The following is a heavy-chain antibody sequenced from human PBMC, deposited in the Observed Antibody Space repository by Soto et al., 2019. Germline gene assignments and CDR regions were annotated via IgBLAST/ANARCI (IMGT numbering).Heavy chain of an antibody. CDR1: GFTFSSYG. CDR3: VKERYAQLWLEDYGM. D-gene: IGHD5-18*01. Sequence: QVQLVESGGGVVQPGRSLRLSCAASGFTFSSYGIHWVRQAPGKGLEWVALISYDGTDKYYADSVKGRFTISRENSKNTLYLQMSSLGPEDTAVYYCVKERYAQLWLEDYGM. V-gene: IGHV3-30*18. CDR2: ISYDGTDK. J-gene: IGHJ6*01.